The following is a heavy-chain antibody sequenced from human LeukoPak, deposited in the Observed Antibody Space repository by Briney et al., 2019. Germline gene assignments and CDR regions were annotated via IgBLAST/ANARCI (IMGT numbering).Heavy chain of an antibody. Sequence: GGSLRLSCAASGFTFSSYWMSWVRQAPGKGLEWVATIKQDGSERYYVDSVKGRFTISRDNAQNSLYLQMNTLRAEDTAVYYCARDSGTTGEVKFDPWGQGTLVTVSS. D-gene: IGHD3-10*01. CDR3: ARDSGTTGEVKFDP. CDR2: IKQDGSER. CDR1: GFTFSSYW. V-gene: IGHV3-7*01. J-gene: IGHJ5*02.